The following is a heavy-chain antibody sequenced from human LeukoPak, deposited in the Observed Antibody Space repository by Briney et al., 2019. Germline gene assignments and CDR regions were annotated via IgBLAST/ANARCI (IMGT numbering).Heavy chain of an antibody. CDR1: GFTFSSYA. CDR2: MSGSGGST. CDR3: ARVRYGELDV. J-gene: IGHJ6*02. V-gene: IGHV3-23*01. Sequence: HPGGSLRLSCAASGFTFSSYAMSWVRQAPGKGLEWVSSMSGSGGSTYYADSVKGRFTISRDDSKNTLYLQMNSLRAEDMAVYYCARVRYGELDVWGQGTTVTVSS. D-gene: IGHD4-17*01.